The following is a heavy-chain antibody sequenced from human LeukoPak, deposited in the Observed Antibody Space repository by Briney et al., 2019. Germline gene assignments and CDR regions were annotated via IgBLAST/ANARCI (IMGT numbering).Heavy chain of an antibody. CDR2: IIPILGIA. J-gene: IGHJ4*02. CDR1: GGTFSSYA. D-gene: IGHD2-2*02. CDR3: ARGDCSSTSCYTFDY. Sequence: HGASVKVSCKASGGTFSSYAISWVRQAPGQGLEWMGRIIPILGIANYAQKFQGRVTITADESTSTAYMELSSLRSEDTAVYYCARGDCSSTSCYTFDYWGQGTLVTVSS. V-gene: IGHV1-69*04.